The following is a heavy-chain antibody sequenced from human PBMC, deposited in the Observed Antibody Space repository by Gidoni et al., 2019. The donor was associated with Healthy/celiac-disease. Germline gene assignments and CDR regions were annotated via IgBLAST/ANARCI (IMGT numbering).Heavy chain of an antibody. Sequence: QVTLKESGPVLEKHTETLTPTCTVSGVALSNARMGVSWIRQPPGKALEWLAHIFSNDEKSYSTSLKIRLTISKDTSKSQVVLTMTNMDPVDTATYYCARIRGDYLFDYWGQGTLVTVSS. J-gene: IGHJ4*02. CDR2: IFSNDEK. CDR3: ARIRGDYLFDY. CDR1: GVALSNARMG. D-gene: IGHD4-17*01. V-gene: IGHV2-26*01.